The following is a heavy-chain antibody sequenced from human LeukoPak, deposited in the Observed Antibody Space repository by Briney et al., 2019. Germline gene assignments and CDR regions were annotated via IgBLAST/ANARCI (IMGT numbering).Heavy chain of an antibody. Sequence: RASVKVSCKASGGTFSSYAISWVRQAPGQGLEWMGGIIPIFGTANYAQKFQGRVTITTDESTSTAYMELRSLRSDDTAVYYCARERRAANNWFDPWGQGTLVTVSS. V-gene: IGHV1-69*05. J-gene: IGHJ5*02. CDR3: ARERRAANNWFDP. CDR2: IIPIFGTA. CDR1: GGTFSSYA. D-gene: IGHD2-15*01.